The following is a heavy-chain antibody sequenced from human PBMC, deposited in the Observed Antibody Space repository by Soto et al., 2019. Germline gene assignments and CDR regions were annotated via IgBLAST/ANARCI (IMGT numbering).Heavy chain of an antibody. Sequence: GGSLRLSCVASGFSLSDYAVNWVRQAPGKGLEWVSFISSDSRTIYYADSVEGRFTVSRDNARNSVSLQMDSLRDEDAAVYYCARGVYDFWSGYPKTYYFDYWGQGTLVTVSS. J-gene: IGHJ4*02. D-gene: IGHD3-3*01. CDR3: ARGVYDFWSGYPKTYYFDY. CDR1: GFSLSDYA. CDR2: ISSDSRTI. V-gene: IGHV3-48*02.